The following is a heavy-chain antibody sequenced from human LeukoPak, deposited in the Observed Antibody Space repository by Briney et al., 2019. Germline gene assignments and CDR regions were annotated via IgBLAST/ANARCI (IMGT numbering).Heavy chain of an antibody. CDR2: ISGSGGST. Sequence: GGSLRLSCAASGFTFSSYAMSWVRQAPGKGLEWVSAISGSGGSTYYADSVKGRFTISRDNSKNTLYLQMNSLRAEDTAVYYCAKDWLRGYSCGYGIPDYWGQGTLVTVSS. J-gene: IGHJ4*02. CDR1: GFTFSSYA. V-gene: IGHV3-23*01. CDR3: AKDWLRGYSCGYGIPDY. D-gene: IGHD5-18*01.